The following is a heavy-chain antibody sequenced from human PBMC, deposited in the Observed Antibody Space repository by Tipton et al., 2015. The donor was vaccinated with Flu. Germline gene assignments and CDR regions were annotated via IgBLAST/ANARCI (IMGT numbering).Heavy chain of an antibody. Sequence: QLVQSGAEVKKPGSSVKVSCKASGGTFSSYAISWVRQAPGQGLEWMGGIIPIFGTANYAQKFQGRVTITADKSTSTAYMELSSLRSEDTAVYYCARDAEDIVVVPATSHGALDIWGQGTMVTVSS. CDR1: GGTFSSYA. CDR2: IIPIFGTA. V-gene: IGHV1-69*06. D-gene: IGHD2-2*01. J-gene: IGHJ3*02. CDR3: ARDAEDIVVVPATSHGALDI.